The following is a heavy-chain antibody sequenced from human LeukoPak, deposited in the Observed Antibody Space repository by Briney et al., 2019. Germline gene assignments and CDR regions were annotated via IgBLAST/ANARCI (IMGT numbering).Heavy chain of an antibody. V-gene: IGHV3-48*01. CDR1: GFTFSSYV. D-gene: IGHD6-19*01. J-gene: IGHJ4*02. CDR2: ISADATTI. CDR3: ARIHGYSTGWYYFDY. Sequence: GGSLRLSCAASGFTFSSYVMHWVRQAPGKGLEWVSYISADATTIYQADSVKGRFTISRDNAKNSLYLQMNSLPAEDTAVYYCARIHGYSTGWYYFDYWGQGTLVTVSS.